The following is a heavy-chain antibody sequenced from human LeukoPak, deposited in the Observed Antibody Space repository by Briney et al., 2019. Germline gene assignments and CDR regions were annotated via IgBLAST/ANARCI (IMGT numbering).Heavy chain of an antibody. Sequence: GGSLRLSCVGSGFTFGTYWMTWVRQAPGKGLEWVANIKRDGSVKHYVDSVKGRVTISRANAKSSLFLQMNSLRAEDTAVYYCATSVTGYSIPFYYWGQGTLVTVSP. J-gene: IGHJ4*02. D-gene: IGHD6-13*01. CDR2: IKRDGSVK. CDR3: ATSVTGYSIPFYY. V-gene: IGHV3-7*01. CDR1: GFTFGTYW.